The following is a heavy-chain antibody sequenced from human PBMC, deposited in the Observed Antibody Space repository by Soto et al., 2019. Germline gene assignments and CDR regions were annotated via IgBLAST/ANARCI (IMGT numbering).Heavy chain of an antibody. V-gene: IGHV3-7*03. CDR3: ACSAHLVGRPDN. CDR1: GFTFSSYW. Sequence: GGSLRLSCAASGFTFSSYWMSWVRQAPGRWLEWMANIKYDGSEKYYVDSVKGRLTISRDNAKNSLYLQMNSLRAEDTAEYYFACSAHLVGRPDNLGPGALVTVFS. D-gene: IGHD2-15*01. CDR2: IKYDGSEK. J-gene: IGHJ4*01.